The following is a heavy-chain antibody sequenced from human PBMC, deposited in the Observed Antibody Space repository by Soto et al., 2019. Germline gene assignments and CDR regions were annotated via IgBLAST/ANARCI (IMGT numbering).Heavy chain of an antibody. V-gene: IGHV3-33*03. D-gene: IGHD6-6*01. CDR3: AAESSTSSGLGFFDY. CDR1: GFTFSTYG. Sequence: QVQLVESGGGVVQPGRSLRLSCTASGFTFSTYGMHWVRQAPGKGLEWGAVIWYDGTNIYYADSVKGRFTISRDNSKNTLYLQMSSLRAEDTALYYCAAESSTSSGLGFFDYWGQGTLVTVSS. J-gene: IGHJ4*02. CDR2: IWYDGTNI.